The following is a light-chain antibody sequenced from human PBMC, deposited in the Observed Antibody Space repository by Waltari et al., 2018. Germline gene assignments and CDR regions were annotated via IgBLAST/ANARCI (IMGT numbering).Light chain of an antibody. J-gene: IGLJ1*01. CDR2: EVS. V-gene: IGLV2-14*01. CDR1: DTDVGAYDF. CDR3: SSYTTSSAPGV. Sequence: QSALTPPASVPGSPGQSLTISCSATDTDVGAYDFFSSYQPHPGKAPHLIIYEVSNRPSGISNRFSASKSGNTASLTISGLQAEDEADYYCSSYTTSSAPGVFGTGTRVTVL.